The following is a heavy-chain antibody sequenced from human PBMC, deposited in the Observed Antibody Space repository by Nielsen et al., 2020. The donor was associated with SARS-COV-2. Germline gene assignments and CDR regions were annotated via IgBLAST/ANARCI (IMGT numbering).Heavy chain of an antibody. CDR2: INAGNGNT. J-gene: IGHJ6*03. V-gene: IGHV1-3*01. CDR3: ARERTGNFPYYYYYMDV. Sequence: ASVKVSCKASGYTFTSYAMHWVRQAPGQRLEWMGWINAGNGNTKYSQKFQGRVTITRDTSASTAYMELSSLRSEDTAVYYCARERTGNFPYYYYYMDVWGKGTTVTVSS. D-gene: IGHD1-7*01. CDR1: GYTFTSYA.